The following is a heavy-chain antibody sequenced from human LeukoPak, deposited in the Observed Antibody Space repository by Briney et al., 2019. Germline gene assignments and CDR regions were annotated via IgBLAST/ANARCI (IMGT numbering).Heavy chain of an antibody. Sequence: GGSLRLSCAASGFTFSSYGMHWVRQAPGKGLEWVAFIRYDGSNKYYADSVKGRFTISRDNSKNTLYLQMNSLRAEDTAVYYCARDGRVGPAAWVEAFDIWGQGTMVTVSS. J-gene: IGHJ3*02. CDR1: GFTFSSYG. CDR2: IRYDGSNK. D-gene: IGHD2-2*01. V-gene: IGHV3-30*02. CDR3: ARDGRVGPAAWVEAFDI.